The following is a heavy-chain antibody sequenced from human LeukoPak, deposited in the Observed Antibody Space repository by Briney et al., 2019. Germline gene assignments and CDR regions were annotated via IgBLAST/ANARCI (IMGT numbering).Heavy chain of an antibody. CDR2: IHHSGST. Sequence: SETLSLTCAVYGGSFSNYFWNWIRQTPGGGVEWIGEIHHSGSTSCNSSLKSRVTISIDTSKTHFSLKLSSVTAADRAVYYCARGGAVNGFDIWGQGTRVTVSS. D-gene: IGHD6-19*01. CDR1: GGSFSNYF. J-gene: IGHJ3*02. CDR3: ARGGAVNGFDI. V-gene: IGHV4-34*01.